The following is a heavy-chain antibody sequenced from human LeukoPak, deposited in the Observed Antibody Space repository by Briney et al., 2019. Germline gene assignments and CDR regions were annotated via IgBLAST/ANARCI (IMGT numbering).Heavy chain of an antibody. CDR1: GSTFSSYW. CDR3: AKGPGDYYFDN. D-gene: IGHD4-17*01. J-gene: IGHJ4*02. V-gene: IGHV3-7*02. CDR2: IKEDGSEG. Sequence: PGGSLRLSCAASGSTFSSYWMTWVRQAPGKGLEWVATIKEDGSEGYYVDSVKGRFTISRDNAKSSLYLQMNSLRAEDTGVYYCAKGPGDYYFDNWGQGALVGVSS.